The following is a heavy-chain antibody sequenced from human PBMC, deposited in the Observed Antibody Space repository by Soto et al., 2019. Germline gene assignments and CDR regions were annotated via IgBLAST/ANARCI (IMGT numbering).Heavy chain of an antibody. Sequence: ASVKVSCKASGYTFTSYYMHWVRQAPGQGLEWMGIINPSGGSTSYAQKFQGRVTMTRDTSTSTVYMELSSLRSEDTAVYYCARRRLTKYSSSGFSVPANDYYYYGMDVWGQGTTVTVSS. J-gene: IGHJ6*02. CDR2: INPSGGST. CDR3: ARRRLTKYSSSGFSVPANDYYYYGMDV. CDR1: GYTFTSYY. D-gene: IGHD6-13*01. V-gene: IGHV1-46*01.